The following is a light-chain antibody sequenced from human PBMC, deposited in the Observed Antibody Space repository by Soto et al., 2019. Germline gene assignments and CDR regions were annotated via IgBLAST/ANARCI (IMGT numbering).Light chain of an antibody. CDR3: QQYNSYPPT. Sequence: IQLTQSPSSIAALVCGSVNITCRASHSISVWLAWYQQKPGKAPNLLIYKAPRLESGVPSRFSGGGSETEFTLTISALQTGDSATYYCQQYNSYPPTFGQGTKVDIK. J-gene: IGKJ1*01. CDR1: HSISVW. V-gene: IGKV1-5*03. CDR2: KAP.